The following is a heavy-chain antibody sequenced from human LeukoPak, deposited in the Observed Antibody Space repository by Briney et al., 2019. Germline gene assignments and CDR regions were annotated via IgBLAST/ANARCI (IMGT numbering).Heavy chain of an antibody. D-gene: IGHD4-23*01. J-gene: IGHJ4*02. CDR2: IYYSGST. CDR1: GGSISSSAYY. CDR3: ASHRDYGGRSNPDYFDC. V-gene: IGHV4-39*01. Sequence: SETLSLTCTVSGGSISSSAYYWGWIRQPPGKGLEWIGSIYYSGSTYYNPSLKSRITISTDTSKNQFSLKLSSVTAADTAVYYCASHRDYGGRSNPDYFDCWGQGTLVTVSS.